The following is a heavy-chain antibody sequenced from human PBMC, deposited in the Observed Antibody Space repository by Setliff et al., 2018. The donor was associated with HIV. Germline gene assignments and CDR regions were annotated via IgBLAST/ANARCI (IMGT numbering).Heavy chain of an antibody. D-gene: IGHD3-22*01. V-gene: IGHV4-39*02. Sequence: LSLTCTVSGGSVSSSSYFWGWIRQPPGTGLEWIGNIYYSGTTFYNPSLKGRVSISVDTSTDHFSLKLSSVTAADTAVYYCARTPGTHYYDRSANFHYFDYWGQGALVTVSS. CDR2: IYYSGTT. CDR1: GGSVSSSSYF. J-gene: IGHJ4*02. CDR3: ARTPGTHYYDRSANFHYFDY.